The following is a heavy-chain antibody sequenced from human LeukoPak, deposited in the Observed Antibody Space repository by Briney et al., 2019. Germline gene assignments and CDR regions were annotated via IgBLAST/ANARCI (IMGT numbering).Heavy chain of an antibody. CDR2: ISGSGGST. CDR1: GFTFATYA. CDR3: ARDSGIYDSSGYYGLSYYGMDV. D-gene: IGHD3-22*01. Sequence: PGGSPRLSFAAAGFTFATYAITCVRQAPGEWLELFSAISGSGGSTYYPASVKARFTITRANYKTTLSLQMNSLRVEDTAVYYCARDSGIYDSSGYYGLSYYGMDVWGQGTTATVSS. J-gene: IGHJ6*02. V-gene: IGHV3-23*01.